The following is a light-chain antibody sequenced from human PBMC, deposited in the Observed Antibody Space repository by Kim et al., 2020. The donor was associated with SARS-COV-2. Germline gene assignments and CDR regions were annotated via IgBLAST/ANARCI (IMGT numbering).Light chain of an antibody. V-gene: IGKV1-39*01. CDR3: QQTYSASRT. J-gene: IGKJ1*01. Sequence: DIQMTQSPSSLSASVGDRVTITCRASQDISRYLNWYQQKPGKAPKLLIYTASSLQSGVPSRFTGSGSETDFTLTISSLQPEDFATYDCQQTYSASRTFGQGTNVDIK. CDR2: TAS. CDR1: QDISRY.